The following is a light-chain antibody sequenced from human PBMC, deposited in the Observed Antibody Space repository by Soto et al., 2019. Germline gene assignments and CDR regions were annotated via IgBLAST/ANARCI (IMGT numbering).Light chain of an antibody. CDR1: QSVSGY. J-gene: IGKJ5*01. V-gene: IGKV3-15*01. CDR2: GAS. CDR3: QQYNNWLLT. Sequence: EMVMTQSPATLSVSPGERATLSCRASQSVSGYLAWYQQKPGQAPRLLIYGASTRATGIPARFSGSGSGTEFTLTISSLQSEDFAVYYCQQYNNWLLTFGQGTRLEIK.